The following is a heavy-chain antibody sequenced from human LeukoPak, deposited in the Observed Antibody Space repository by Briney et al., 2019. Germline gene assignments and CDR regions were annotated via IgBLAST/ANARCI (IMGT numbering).Heavy chain of an antibody. CDR2: IDHSGST. CDR1: GGSFSGYY. J-gene: IGHJ4*02. CDR3: ASRITMVRGVPKTNDY. V-gene: IGHV4-34*01. Sequence: SETLSLTCAVYGGSFSGYYWSWIRQPPGKGLEWIGEIDHSGSTNYNPSLKSRVTISVDTSKNQFSLKLSSVTAADTAVYYCASRITMVRGVPKTNDYWGQGTLVTVSS. D-gene: IGHD3-10*01.